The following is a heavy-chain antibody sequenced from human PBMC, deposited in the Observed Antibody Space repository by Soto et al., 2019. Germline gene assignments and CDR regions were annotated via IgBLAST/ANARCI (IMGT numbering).Heavy chain of an antibody. Sequence: GSLRLSCAAPGFTVSSNYMSWVRQAPGKGLEWISIIYSAGNTYYADSVKGRFTISRDNSKNTLYLQMNSLGAEDTAVYYCARDFVVGGPTINYYYGMDVWGQGTTVTVSS. CDR1: GFTVSSNY. D-gene: IGHD1-26*01. J-gene: IGHJ6*02. CDR3: ARDFVVGGPTINYYYGMDV. CDR2: IYSAGNT. V-gene: IGHV3-66*01.